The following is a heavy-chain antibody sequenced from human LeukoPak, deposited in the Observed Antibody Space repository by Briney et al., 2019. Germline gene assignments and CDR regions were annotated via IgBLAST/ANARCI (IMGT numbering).Heavy chain of an antibody. CDR3: AKGRALEVVAAFNY. J-gene: IGHJ4*02. Sequence: GGSLRLSCAASGFTFSDYAMGWVRQAPGKGLEWVSAVSGSSGSIYYGDSVKGRFTISRDNSKNTLYLQLNSLRADDTAIYYCAKGRALEVVAAFNYWGQGTVVTASS. V-gene: IGHV3-23*01. CDR2: VSGSSGSI. CDR1: GFTFSDYA. D-gene: IGHD2-15*01.